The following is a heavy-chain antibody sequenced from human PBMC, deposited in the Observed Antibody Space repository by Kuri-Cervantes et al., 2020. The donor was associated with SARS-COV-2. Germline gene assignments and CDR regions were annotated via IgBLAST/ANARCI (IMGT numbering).Heavy chain of an antibody. Sequence: LRLSCGVSGGSISSVGYSWNWIRQPPGKGLEWIGYIYHSGATLYNPSVKSRVTMSIDKSKNQFSLKLRSVTAADTAGYYCARDRYFDYLRVNFFDYWGQGSLVTVSS. V-gene: IGHV4-30-2*01. J-gene: IGHJ4*02. CDR3: ARDRYFDYLRVNFFDY. CDR1: GGSISSVGYS. D-gene: IGHD3-9*01. CDR2: IYHSGAT.